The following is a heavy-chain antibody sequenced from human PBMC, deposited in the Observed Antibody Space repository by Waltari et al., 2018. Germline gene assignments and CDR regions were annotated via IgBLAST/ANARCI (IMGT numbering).Heavy chain of an antibody. V-gene: IGHV1-69*01. CDR3: AGENKGGATRRFYDY. Sequence: QVRLVQSGAEVRKPASPVQVSCTASGGTFSSYAISWVRQAPGQGIGWMGGIIPNFGTGNYEQKFQRRVTITADESTSTAYMELSSLRTEDTAVYYCAGENKGGATRRFYDYWGQGTLVTVSS. CDR1: GGTFSSYA. CDR2: IIPNFGTG. J-gene: IGHJ4*02. D-gene: IGHD3-16*01.